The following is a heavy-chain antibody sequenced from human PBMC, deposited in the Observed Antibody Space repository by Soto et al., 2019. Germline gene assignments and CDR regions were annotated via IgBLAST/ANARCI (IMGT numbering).Heavy chain of an antibody. CDR2: ISYDGSLT. Sequence: GGSLRLSCAASVFTFSNFGMHWVRQAPGKGLQWVGVISYDGSLTHYADSLKGRFTISRDNSKNTLSLQMSSLSPDDTATYYCVKDLFMATDVSAIHESWGHGTTVTVSS. CDR3: VKDLFMATDVSAIHES. V-gene: IGHV3-30*18. CDR1: VFTFSNFG. J-gene: IGHJ5*01. D-gene: IGHD3-16*01.